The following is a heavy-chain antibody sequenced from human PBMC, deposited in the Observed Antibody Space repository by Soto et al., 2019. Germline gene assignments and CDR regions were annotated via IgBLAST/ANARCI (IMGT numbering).Heavy chain of an antibody. D-gene: IGHD6-19*01. CDR2: IYHSGST. V-gene: IGHV4-38-2*01. Sequence: QVQLQESGPGLVKPSETLSLTCAVSGYSISSGYYWGWIRQPPGKGLEWIGGIYHSGSTYYNPSLKSRVTISVDTSKNQFSLKLSSVTAADTAVYYCARAQWLVPFDYWGQGTLVTVSS. CDR1: GYSISSGYY. J-gene: IGHJ4*02. CDR3: ARAQWLVPFDY.